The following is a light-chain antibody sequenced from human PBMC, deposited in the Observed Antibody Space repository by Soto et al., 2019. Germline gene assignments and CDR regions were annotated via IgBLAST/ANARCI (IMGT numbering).Light chain of an antibody. V-gene: IGLV2-14*01. J-gene: IGLJ1*01. CDR2: EVS. Sequence: QSALTQPASVSGSPGQSITISCAGTSSDIGGYNYVSWYQQHPGKAPKVMIYEVSNRPSGVSNRFSGSKSGYTASLTISGLQAEDEADYYCNSHTSGDFRVFGTGTKLTVL. CDR1: SSDIGGYNY. CDR3: NSHTSGDFRV.